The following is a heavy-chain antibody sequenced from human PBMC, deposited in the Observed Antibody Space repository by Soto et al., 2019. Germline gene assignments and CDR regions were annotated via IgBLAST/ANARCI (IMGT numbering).Heavy chain of an antibody. D-gene: IGHD6-13*01. CDR1: GGSISSGGYS. Sequence: QVQLQESGPGLVKPSQTLSLTCTVSGGSISSGGYSWSWIRQHPGKGLEWIGYIYYSGSTYYNPTLTSRVTLSVDTPKNQSTLKLSSVTAADTAVYYCARGYRLVIGSSSCYLYWFDPWGQGTLVTVSS. V-gene: IGHV4-31*03. J-gene: IGHJ5*02. CDR2: IYYSGST. CDR3: ARGYRLVIGSSSCYLYWFDP.